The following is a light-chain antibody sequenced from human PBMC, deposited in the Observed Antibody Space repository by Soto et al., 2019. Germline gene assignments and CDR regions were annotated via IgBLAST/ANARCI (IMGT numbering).Light chain of an antibody. CDR1: QSLLHSDGYNY. J-gene: IGKJ1*01. CDR3: MQALQTPWT. V-gene: IGKV2-28*01. Sequence: DIVMTQSPLSLPVTPGEPASISCRSSQSLLHSDGYNYLDWYLQKPGQSPQLLICLGSNRASGVPDRFSGSGSGTDSTLTISRVEAEDFGVYYCMQALQTPWTFGQGTKVDIK. CDR2: LGS.